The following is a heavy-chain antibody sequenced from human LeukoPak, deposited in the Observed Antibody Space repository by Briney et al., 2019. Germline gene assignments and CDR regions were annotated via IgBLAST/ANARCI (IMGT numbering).Heavy chain of an antibody. CDR1: GFTFSSYG. D-gene: IGHD4-11*01. J-gene: IGHJ4*02. Sequence: GGSLRLSCAASGFTFSSYGMHWVRQAPGKGLEWVAVISYDGSNKYCADSVKGRFTISRDNSKNTLYLQMNSLRAEDTAVYYCARDRRTLHGAADYWGQGTLVTVSS. CDR2: ISYDGSNK. V-gene: IGHV3-30*03. CDR3: ARDRRTLHGAADY.